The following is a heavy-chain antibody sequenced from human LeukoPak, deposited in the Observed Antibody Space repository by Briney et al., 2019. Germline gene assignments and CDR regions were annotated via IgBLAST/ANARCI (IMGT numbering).Heavy chain of an antibody. D-gene: IGHD3-22*01. CDR3: ARIQVYGLLVPYFDY. Sequence: PSETLSLTCTVSGGSISSYYWSWIRQPPGKGLEWIGYIYYSGSTNYNPSLKSRVTISVDTSKNQFSLKLSSVTAADTAVYYCARIQVYGLLVPYFDYWGQGTLVTVSS. CDR2: IYYSGST. J-gene: IGHJ4*02. CDR1: GGSISSYY. V-gene: IGHV4-59*12.